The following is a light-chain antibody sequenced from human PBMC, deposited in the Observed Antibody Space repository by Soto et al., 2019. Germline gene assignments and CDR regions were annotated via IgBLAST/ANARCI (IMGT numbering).Light chain of an antibody. Sequence: QSALTQPASVSGSPGQWVTISCTGTGSDVGSYNRVSWYQQSPGKAPKLMIYDVTNRPSGVSNRFSGSKSDNTASLTISGLQAEDEGDYYCSSYTTSSTVVFGGGTKVTVL. V-gene: IGLV2-14*01. CDR1: GSDVGSYNR. CDR3: SSYTTSSTVV. CDR2: DVT. J-gene: IGLJ2*01.